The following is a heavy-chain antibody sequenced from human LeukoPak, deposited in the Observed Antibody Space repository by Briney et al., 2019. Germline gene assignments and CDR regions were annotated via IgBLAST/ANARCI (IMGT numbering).Heavy chain of an antibody. Sequence: GGSLRLSCAASGFTFISYWMSWVRQAPGKGLEWVANIKQDGSEKYYVDSVKGRFTISRDNSKNTVYLQMNSLRADDTAVYYCAKVGAYYGMDVWGQGTTVTVSS. J-gene: IGHJ6*02. CDR2: IKQDGSEK. V-gene: IGHV3-7*03. CDR3: AKVGAYYGMDV. CDR1: GFTFISYW.